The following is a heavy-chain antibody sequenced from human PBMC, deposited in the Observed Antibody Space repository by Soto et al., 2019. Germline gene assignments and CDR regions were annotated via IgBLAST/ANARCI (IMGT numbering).Heavy chain of an antibody. D-gene: IGHD3-22*01. CDR3: ARDHVRGYYDSSGYYYAATDY. V-gene: IGHV1-69*13. CDR1: GVTFSSYA. Sequence: SVKVSCKASGVTFSSYAISWVRQAPGQGLEWMGGIIPIFGTANYAQKFQGRVTITADESTSTAYMELSSLRSEDTAVYYCARDHVRGYYDSSGYYYAATDYWGQGTLVTVSS. J-gene: IGHJ4*02. CDR2: IIPIFGTA.